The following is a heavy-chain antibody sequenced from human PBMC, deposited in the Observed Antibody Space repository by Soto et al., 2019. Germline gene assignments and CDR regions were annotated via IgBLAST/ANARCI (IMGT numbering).Heavy chain of an antibody. J-gene: IGHJ6*02. Sequence: QVQLVQSGTEVKKSGSSVKVSCRASGGTSSNFVITWVRQVPGQGLEWLGGILPMFGAVKYAQKFQDRLIITADRTTQTAAMELGSLRSEDTAVYYCARPKRSGYDRGDSYYHTMDVWGPGTTVTVS. CDR1: GGTSSNFV. CDR3: ARPKRSGYDRGDSYYHTMDV. V-gene: IGHV1-69*06. CDR2: ILPMFGAV. D-gene: IGHD3-3*01.